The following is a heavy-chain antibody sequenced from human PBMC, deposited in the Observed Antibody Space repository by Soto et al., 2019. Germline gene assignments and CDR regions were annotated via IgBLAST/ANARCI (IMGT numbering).Heavy chain of an antibody. CDR3: ARAAMVRGVISRWCDP. J-gene: IGHJ5*02. CDR2: INAGNGNT. Sequence: WAHHYKGQRLEWMGWINAGNGNTKYSQKFQGRVTITRDTSASTAYMELSSLRSEDTAVYYCARAAMVRGVISRWCDPWGQGILITVSS. D-gene: IGHD3-10*01. V-gene: IGHV1-3*01.